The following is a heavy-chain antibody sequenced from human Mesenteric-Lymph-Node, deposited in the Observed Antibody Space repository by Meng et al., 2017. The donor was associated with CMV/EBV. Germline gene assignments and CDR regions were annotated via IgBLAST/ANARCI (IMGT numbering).Heavy chain of an antibody. J-gene: IGHJ6*02. Sequence: GESLKISCAVSGFTFSNAWMSWVRQTPGKGLEWVGRIKSKNEGGTTDYAAPVKGRFTISGDDSKNTVYLQMNSLKTEDTAVYYCTRELSGYYNGLDVWGQGTTVTVSS. V-gene: IGHV3-15*01. CDR1: GFTFSNAW. CDR2: IKSKNEGGTT. D-gene: IGHD3-16*02. CDR3: TRELSGYYNGLDV.